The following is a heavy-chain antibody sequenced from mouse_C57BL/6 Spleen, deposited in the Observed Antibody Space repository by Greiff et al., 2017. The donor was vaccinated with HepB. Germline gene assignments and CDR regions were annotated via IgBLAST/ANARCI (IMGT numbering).Heavy chain of an antibody. D-gene: IGHD3-2*02. CDR1: GYTFTSYW. J-gene: IGHJ2*01. CDR3: ARDSSGYGYHFDY. CDR2: IDTSDSET. V-gene: IGHV1-52*01. Sequence: QVQLQQPGAELVRPGSSVKLSCKASGYTFTSYWMHWVKQRPIQGLEWIGNIDTSDSETHYNQKFKDKATLTVDKSSRTAYMQLSSLTSEDSAVYYCARDSSGYGYHFDYWGQGTTLTVSS.